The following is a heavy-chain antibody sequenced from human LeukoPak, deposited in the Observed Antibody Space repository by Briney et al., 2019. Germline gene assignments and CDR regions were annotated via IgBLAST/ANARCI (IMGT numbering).Heavy chain of an antibody. Sequence: GGSLRLSCAASGFTFSSYEMNWVRQAPGKELEWVSYISSSGSTIYYADSVKGRFTISRDNAKNSLYLQMNSLRAEDTAVYYCARAWGVASGGRLRRTDYFDYWGQGTLVTVSS. CDR1: GFTFSSYE. CDR3: ARAWGVASGGRLRRTDYFDY. J-gene: IGHJ4*02. V-gene: IGHV3-48*03. CDR2: ISSSGSTI. D-gene: IGHD3-10*01.